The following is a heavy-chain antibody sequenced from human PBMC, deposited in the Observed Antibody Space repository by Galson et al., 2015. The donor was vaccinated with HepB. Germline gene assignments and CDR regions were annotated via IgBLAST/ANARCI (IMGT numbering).Heavy chain of an antibody. V-gene: IGHV3-48*01. CDR2: ISSSSSTI. Sequence: SLRLSCAASGFTFSSYSMNWVRQAPGKGLEWVSYISSSSSTIYYADSVKGRFTISRDNAKNSLYLQMNSLRAEDTAVYYCARDVEDDFWSGSGWFDPWGQGTLVTVSS. J-gene: IGHJ5*02. CDR3: ARDVEDDFWSGSGWFDP. D-gene: IGHD3-3*01. CDR1: GFTFSSYS.